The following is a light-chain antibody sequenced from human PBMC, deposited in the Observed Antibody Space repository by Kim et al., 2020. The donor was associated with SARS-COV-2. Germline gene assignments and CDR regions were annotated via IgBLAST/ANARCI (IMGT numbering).Light chain of an antibody. V-gene: IGLV3-21*04. CDR2: YDN. CDR3: QTWDTSSDHVV. J-gene: IGLJ2*01. CDR1: NIGSKS. Sequence: SYELTQSPSGSVAPGKTATIACGGNNIGSKSVHWYQQKPGQAPVVVIYYDNDRPSVIPERFSGSNSGNTATLTIRRVEAGDEADYYCQTWDTSSDHVVFGGGTQLTVL.